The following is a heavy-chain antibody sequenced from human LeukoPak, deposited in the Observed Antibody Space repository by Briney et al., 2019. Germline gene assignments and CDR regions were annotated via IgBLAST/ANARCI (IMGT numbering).Heavy chain of an antibody. CDR2: IKQDGGEE. Sequence: GGSLRLSCAASGFTFSSYWMSWVRQTPGKGLEWVANIKQDGGEEYYVDSVKGRFTISRDNAKNSLYLQMNSLRAEDTALYYCAINGGGDSGYGNFDYWGQGTLVTVSS. CDR3: AINGGGDSGYGNFDY. CDR1: GFTFSSYW. D-gene: IGHD5-12*01. J-gene: IGHJ4*02. V-gene: IGHV3-7*03.